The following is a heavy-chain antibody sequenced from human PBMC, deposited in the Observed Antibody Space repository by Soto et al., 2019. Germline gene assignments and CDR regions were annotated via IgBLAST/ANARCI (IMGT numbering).Heavy chain of an antibody. CDR2: ISHGGST. V-gene: IGHV4-34*01. Sequence: SETLSLTCGVHGGSLTSYYWSYIRETPGKGLEWIGEISHGGSTNYNPSLKSRVTISVDKSKNKFSLRLSSVTAADTAVYYCERDRNYSGLDVWGQGTTVTVYS. CDR3: ERDRNYSGLDV. J-gene: IGHJ6*02. CDR1: GGSLTSYY.